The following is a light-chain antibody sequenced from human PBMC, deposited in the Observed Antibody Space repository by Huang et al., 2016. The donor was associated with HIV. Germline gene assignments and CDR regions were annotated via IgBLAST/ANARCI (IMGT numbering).Light chain of an antibody. V-gene: IGKV3-15*01. CDR1: QSLGNK. CDR2: GAA. Sequence: EIVMTQSPATLSVSPGERVTLSCRASQSLGNKLAWYQQRPGQAPRLLIHGAATRAIGNPARFSGSGSGTEFTLTISSLQSEDFAIYYCQQYDDWRPVTFGGGTKVEIK. CDR3: QQYDDWRPVT. J-gene: IGKJ4*01.